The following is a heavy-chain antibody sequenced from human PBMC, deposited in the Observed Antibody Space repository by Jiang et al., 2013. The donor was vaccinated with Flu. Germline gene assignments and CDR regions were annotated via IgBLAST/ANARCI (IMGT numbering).Heavy chain of an antibody. CDR1: GYTFTSYG. D-gene: IGHD3-22*01. CDR2: INPNSGGT. Sequence: SGAEVKKPGASVKVSCKASGYTFTSYGISWVRQAPGQGLEWMGWINPNSGGTNYAQKFQGWVTMTRDTSISTAYMELSRLRSDDTAVYYCARQSEGVYDSSGYYAYYFDYWGQGTLVTVSS. CDR3: ARQSEGVYDSSGYYAYYFDY. V-gene: IGHV1-2*04. J-gene: IGHJ4*02.